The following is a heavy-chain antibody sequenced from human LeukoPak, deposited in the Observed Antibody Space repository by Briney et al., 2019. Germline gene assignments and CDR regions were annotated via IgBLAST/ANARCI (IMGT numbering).Heavy chain of an antibody. CDR3: AKYGSSGWSYWFDP. CDR1: GFTFSSYA. J-gene: IGHJ5*02. D-gene: IGHD6-19*01. Sequence: GGSLRLPCAASGFTFSSYATGWVRQAPGEGLEWVSAISGSGGSTYYADSVKGRFTISRGNSKNTLYLQMNSLRAEDTAVYYCAKYGSSGWSYWFDPWGQGTLVTVSS. V-gene: IGHV3-23*01. CDR2: ISGSGGST.